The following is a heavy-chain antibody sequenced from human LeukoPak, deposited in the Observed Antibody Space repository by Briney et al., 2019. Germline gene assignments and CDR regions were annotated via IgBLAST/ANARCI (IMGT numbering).Heavy chain of an antibody. V-gene: IGHV3-74*01. CDR2: IGPDGSYT. D-gene: IGHD7-27*01. CDR3: GRDNWGSVDY. Sequence: GSLRLSCAASGLTFSAWWMHWVRQSPGKGLVWVARIGPDGSYTTYADSVKGRLTVSRDNAKNTLYLQMNSLRAEDTAVYYCGRDNWGSVDYWGQGTLVTVSS. J-gene: IGHJ4*02. CDR1: GLTFSAWW.